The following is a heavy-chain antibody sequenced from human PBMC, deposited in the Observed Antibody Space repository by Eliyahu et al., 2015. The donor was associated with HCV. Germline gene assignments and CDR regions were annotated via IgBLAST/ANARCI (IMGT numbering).Heavy chain of an antibody. Sequence: EVQVVESGGDLXQLGGSXRLSVAASGFIFSDYSMDWVRQAPGKGLEWVSYISGSGRNIYYADSVKGRFTISRDNVKNSLSLQMTSLRAEDTAVYYCVREDTGDAFDIWGQGTMVTVSA. CDR1: GFIFSDYS. V-gene: IGHV3-48*01. CDR3: VREDTGDAFDI. J-gene: IGHJ3*02. D-gene: IGHD1-1*01. CDR2: ISGSGRNI.